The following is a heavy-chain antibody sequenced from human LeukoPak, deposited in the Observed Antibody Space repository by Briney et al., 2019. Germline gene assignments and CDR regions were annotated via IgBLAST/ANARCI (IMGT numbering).Heavy chain of an antibody. CDR3: AKDPDCTSGVCYTFFDY. CDR2: IYSDGST. V-gene: IGHV3-53*01. Sequence: PGGSLRLSCAASGFSVSNTYMTWVRQAPGKGLDWVSLIYSDGSTYYADSVEGRFTISRDISKNILSLQMNSLRAEDTAVYYCAKDPDCTSGVCYTFFDYWGQGTLVTVSS. J-gene: IGHJ4*02. D-gene: IGHD2-8*01. CDR1: GFSVSNTY.